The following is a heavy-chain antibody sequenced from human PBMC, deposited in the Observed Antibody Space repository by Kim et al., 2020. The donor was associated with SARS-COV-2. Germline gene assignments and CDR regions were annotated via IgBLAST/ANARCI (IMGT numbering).Heavy chain of an antibody. Sequence: SETLSLTCTVSGGSISSYYWSWIRQPPGKGLEWIGYIYYSGSTNYNPSLKSRVTISVDTSKNQFSLKLSSVTAADTAVYYCARGILGYFDYWGQGTLVTVSS. D-gene: IGHD1-26*01. CDR3: ARGILGYFDY. J-gene: IGHJ4*02. V-gene: IGHV4-59*01. CDR1: GGSISSYY. CDR2: IYYSGST.